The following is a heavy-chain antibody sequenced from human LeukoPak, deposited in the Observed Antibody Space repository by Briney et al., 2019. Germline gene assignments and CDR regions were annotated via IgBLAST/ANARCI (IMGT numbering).Heavy chain of an antibody. Sequence: TGGSPRPSCAASGIAVSSNYMSWVRQAPGNGVEWGSVIYSGGSTYYADSVKGRFTISRDNSKNTLYLQMNSLRAEDTAVYYCARVSSGWSSGAFDIWGQGTMVTVSS. CDR1: GIAVSSNY. V-gene: IGHV3-53*01. J-gene: IGHJ3*02. CDR2: IYSGGST. CDR3: ARVSSGWSSGAFDI. D-gene: IGHD6-19*01.